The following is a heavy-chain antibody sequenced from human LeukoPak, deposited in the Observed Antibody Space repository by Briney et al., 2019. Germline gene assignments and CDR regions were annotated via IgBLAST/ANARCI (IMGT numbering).Heavy chain of an antibody. Sequence: GGSLRLSCEASGFIFYEYTMEWVRHAPGKGLEWVSLIGYDGDKTYYADSVRGRFTVSRDNSKNSLFLQMSSLRADDTGLYYCAKYGHYCTATTCYSSWFDPWGQGTLVTVSS. CDR1: GFIFYEYT. D-gene: IGHD1/OR15-1a*01. CDR2: IGYDGDKT. CDR3: AKYGHYCTATTCYSSWFDP. J-gene: IGHJ5*02. V-gene: IGHV3-43*01.